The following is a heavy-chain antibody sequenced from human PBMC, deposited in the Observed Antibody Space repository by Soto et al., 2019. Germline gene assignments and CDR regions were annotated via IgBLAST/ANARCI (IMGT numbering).Heavy chain of an antibody. V-gene: IGHV3-48*02. D-gene: IGHD6-6*01. Sequence: EVQLVESGGGSVQPGGSLRLSCAASGFTFSTFSMNWVRQAPGRGLEWISYISGGGRPISYADSVKGRFTISRDNAKNSLYLQMNSLTDEDTAVYYGARDLVWAFDSWGQGTLVTVSS. CDR1: GFTFSTFS. CDR2: ISGGGRPI. CDR3: ARDLVWAFDS. J-gene: IGHJ4*02.